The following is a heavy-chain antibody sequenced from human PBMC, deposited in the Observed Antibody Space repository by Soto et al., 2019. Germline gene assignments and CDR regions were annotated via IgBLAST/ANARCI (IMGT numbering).Heavy chain of an antibody. CDR1: GFTFTSSA. D-gene: IGHD3-22*01. V-gene: IGHV1-58*02. Sequence: SVKVSCKASGFTFTSSAMQWVRQARGQRLEWIGWIVVGSGNTNYAQKFQERVTITRDMSTSTAYMELSSLRSEDTAVYYCAADVHYYDSSGSRSAFDIWGQGTMVTVSS. CDR2: IVVGSGNT. J-gene: IGHJ3*02. CDR3: AADVHYYDSSGSRSAFDI.